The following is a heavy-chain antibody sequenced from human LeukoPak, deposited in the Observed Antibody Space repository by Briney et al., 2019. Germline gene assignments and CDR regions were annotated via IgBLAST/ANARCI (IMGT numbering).Heavy chain of an antibody. CDR3: ARTPPQQQLVLGYFDY. Sequence: SETLSLTCTVSGGSISSYYWSWIRQPAGKGLERIGRIYTSGSTNYNPSLKSRVTMSVDTSKNQFSLKLSSVTAADTAVYYCARTPPQQQLVLGYFDYWGQGTLVTVSS. J-gene: IGHJ4*02. D-gene: IGHD6-13*01. CDR2: IYTSGST. V-gene: IGHV4-4*07. CDR1: GGSISSYY.